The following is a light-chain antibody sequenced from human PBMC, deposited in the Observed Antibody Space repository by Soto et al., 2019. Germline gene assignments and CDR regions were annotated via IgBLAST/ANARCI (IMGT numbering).Light chain of an antibody. Sequence: QSVLTQPPSVSAAPGQKVTISCSGSSSNIGNNYVSWYQQLPGTAPKLLSYDNNKRPSEIPDRFSGSKSGTSATLGITGLQTGDEADYYCGTWDSSLSAGVFGTGTKLTVL. J-gene: IGLJ1*01. V-gene: IGLV1-51*01. CDR2: DNN. CDR3: GTWDSSLSAGV. CDR1: SSNIGNNY.